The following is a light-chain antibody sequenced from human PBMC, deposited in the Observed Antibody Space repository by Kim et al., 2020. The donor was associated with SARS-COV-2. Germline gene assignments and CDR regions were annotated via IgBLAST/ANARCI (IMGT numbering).Light chain of an antibody. CDR2: DKN. V-gene: IGLV3-19*01. Sequence: SSELTQDPDVSVALGQTVRITCQGDSLRKYPASWYQQKPGQAPILVMHDKNNVRHSGVPDRFSGSNSGNTAFLTITGAQVEDEATYYCGSRDSSGPGVFGGGTQLTVL. CDR3: GSRDSSGPGV. CDR1: SLRKYP. J-gene: IGLJ3*02.